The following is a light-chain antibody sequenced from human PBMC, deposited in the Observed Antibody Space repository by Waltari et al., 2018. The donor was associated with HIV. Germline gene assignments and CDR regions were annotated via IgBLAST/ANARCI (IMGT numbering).Light chain of an antibody. Sequence: QSALTQPASVSGSPGQPVTISCTGTSSNVGGYHLVSWYQQHPDKAPTLVIFDANTRPSGIPFRFSASKSGNTASLTISGLQPEDEADYYCCSYMSGSTLVFGGGTKVIV. V-gene: IGLV2-14*02. CDR2: DAN. J-gene: IGLJ3*02. CDR1: SSNVGGYHL. CDR3: CSYMSGSTLV.